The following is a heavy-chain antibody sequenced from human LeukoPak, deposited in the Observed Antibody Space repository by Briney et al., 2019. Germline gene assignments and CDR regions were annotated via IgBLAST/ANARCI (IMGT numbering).Heavy chain of an antibody. CDR1: GFTFSSYD. J-gene: IGHJ6*02. CDR3: VRDPSGWGMDV. V-gene: IGHV3-13*01. CDR2: IGKAGDT. Sequence: GGSLRLSCVASGFTFSSYDMHWVRQRKGEGLEWVSDIGKAGDTYYADSVKGRFTISRENAKNSLYLQMNSLRDGDMAVYYCVRDPSGWGMDVWGQGTTVIVSS.